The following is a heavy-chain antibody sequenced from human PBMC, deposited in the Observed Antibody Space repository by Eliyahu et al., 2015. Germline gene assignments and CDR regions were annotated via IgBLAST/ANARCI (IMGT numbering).Heavy chain of an antibody. J-gene: IGHJ4*02. D-gene: IGHD3-16*01. CDR3: AKGLVSLPGENY. V-gene: IGHV3-23*01. CDR1: GFXFSSYA. CDR2: ISGSGGST. Sequence: EVQLLESGGGLVQPGGSLRLSCXASGFXFSSYAMSWVRQAPGKGLEWVSTISGSGGSTYYADSVKGRFTISRDNSKNTLYLQMNSLRAEDTAVYYCAKGLVSLPGENYWGQGTLVTVSS.